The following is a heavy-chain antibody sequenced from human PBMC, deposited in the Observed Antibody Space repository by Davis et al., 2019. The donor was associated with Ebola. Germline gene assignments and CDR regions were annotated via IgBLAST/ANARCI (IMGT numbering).Heavy chain of an antibody. CDR3: ARWEYDSGGYYLGH. CDR2: ISGSGGST. Sequence: GGSLRLSCAASGFTVSGNYMSWVRQAPGKGLEWVSAISGSGGSTYYADSVKGRFTISRDNSKNTLYLQMNSLRAEDTAVYYCARWEYDSGGYYLGHWGQGTLVTVSS. V-gene: IGHV3-23*01. CDR1: GFTVSGNY. D-gene: IGHD3-22*01. J-gene: IGHJ4*02.